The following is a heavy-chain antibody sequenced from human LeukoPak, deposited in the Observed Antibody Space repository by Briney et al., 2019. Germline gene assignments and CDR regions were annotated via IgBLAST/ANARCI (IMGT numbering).Heavy chain of an antibody. CDR3: ARDRYSSSWHLYYGMDV. Sequence: GGSLRLSCAASGFTFSSYSMNWVRQAPGKGLEWVSSISSSSYIYYADSVKGRFTISRDNAKNSLYLQMNSLRAEDTAVYYCARDRYSSSWHLYYGMDVWGQGTTVTVSS. CDR2: ISSSSYI. D-gene: IGHD6-13*01. CDR1: GFTFSSYS. J-gene: IGHJ6*02. V-gene: IGHV3-21*01.